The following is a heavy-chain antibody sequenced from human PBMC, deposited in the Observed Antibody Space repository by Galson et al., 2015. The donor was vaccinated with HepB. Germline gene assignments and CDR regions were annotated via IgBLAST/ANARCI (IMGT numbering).Heavy chain of an antibody. D-gene: IGHD6-13*01. CDR2: ISAYNGNT. CDR1: GYTFTSYG. Sequence: SVKVSCKASGYTFTSYGISWVRQAPGQGLEWMGWISAYNGNTNYAQKLQGRVTMTTDTSTSTAYMELRSLRSDDTAVYYCARDRYSSSWYHNYYYYYGMDVWGQGTTVTVSS. CDR3: ARDRYSSSWYHNYYYYYGMDV. J-gene: IGHJ6*02. V-gene: IGHV1-18*01.